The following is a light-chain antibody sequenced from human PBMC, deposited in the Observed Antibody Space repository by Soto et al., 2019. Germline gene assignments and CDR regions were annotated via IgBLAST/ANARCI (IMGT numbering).Light chain of an antibody. J-gene: IGKJ4*01. CDR3: QQYVTSVT. Sequence: EIVLTQSPATLSLSPGERATLSCRASQSVSSYLAWYQQKPGQAPRLLIYDASNRATGIPDRFSGSGSGTDFTLTISRLEPEDFAVYYCQQYVTSVTFGGGTKVDIK. CDR1: QSVSSY. CDR2: DAS. V-gene: IGKV3-11*01.